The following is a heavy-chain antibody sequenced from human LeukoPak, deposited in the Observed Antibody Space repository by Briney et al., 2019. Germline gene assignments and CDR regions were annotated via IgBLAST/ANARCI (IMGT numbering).Heavy chain of an antibody. CDR3: ARDLFQGYDY. CDR2: IKTDGSSR. Sequence: GGSLRLSCAASGFTFSSYWMHWVRQAPGKGLVWVSYIKTDGSSRSYADSVKGRFTISRDNAKNTLYLQMNSLRAEDTAVYYCARDLFQGYDYWGQGTLVTVSS. D-gene: IGHD2-15*01. J-gene: IGHJ4*02. CDR1: GFTFSSYW. V-gene: IGHV3-74*01.